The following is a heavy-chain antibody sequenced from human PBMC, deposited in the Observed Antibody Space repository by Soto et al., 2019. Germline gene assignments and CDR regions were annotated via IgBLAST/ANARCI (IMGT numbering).Heavy chain of an antibody. Sequence: GGSLRLSCAASGFTFDDYAMHWVRQAPGKGLEWVSGISWNSGSIGYADSVKGRFTISRDNAKNSLYLQMNSLRAEDTALYYCAKALEDYSNYGSNYYYYYYMDVWGKGTTVTVS. D-gene: IGHD4-4*01. CDR3: AKALEDYSNYGSNYYYYYYMDV. CDR2: ISWNSGSI. J-gene: IGHJ6*03. V-gene: IGHV3-9*01. CDR1: GFTFDDYA.